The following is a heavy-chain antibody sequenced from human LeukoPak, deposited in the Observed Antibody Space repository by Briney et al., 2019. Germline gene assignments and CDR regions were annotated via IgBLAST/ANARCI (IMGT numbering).Heavy chain of an antibody. CDR2: ISSSNTYI. D-gene: IGHD2-2*02. J-gene: IGHJ4*02. V-gene: IGHV3-21*01. Sequence: GGSLRLSCAGSGFNFIDNSMPWVRQAPGKGLEWVSSISSSNTYIYYRDSVKGRFTISRDNAKNSLFLQMNSLRAEDTAVYYCARGYCSGTSCYMFASWGQGTRVTVSS. CDR3: ARGYCSGTSCYMFAS. CDR1: GFNFIDNS.